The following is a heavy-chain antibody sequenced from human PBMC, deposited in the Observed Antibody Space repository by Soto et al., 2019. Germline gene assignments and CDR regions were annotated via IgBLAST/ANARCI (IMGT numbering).Heavy chain of an antibody. CDR2: ISYDGSNK. J-gene: IGHJ6*02. CDR3: ARDRLRYNWNDFPYYYYGMDV. CDR1: GFTFSSYA. D-gene: IGHD1-1*01. V-gene: IGHV3-30-3*01. Sequence: QVQLVESGGGVVQPGRSLRLSCAASGFTFSSYAMHWVRQAPGKGLEWVAVISYDGSNKYYADSVKGRFTISRDNSKNTLYLQRNSLRAEDTAVYYCARDRLRYNWNDFPYYYYGMDVWGQGTTVTVSS.